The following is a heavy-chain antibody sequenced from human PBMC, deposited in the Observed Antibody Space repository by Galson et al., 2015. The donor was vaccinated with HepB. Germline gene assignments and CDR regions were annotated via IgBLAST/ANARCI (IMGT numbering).Heavy chain of an antibody. D-gene: IGHD1-1*01. CDR1: GFTFGDYS. CDR2: IRTGTNMI. J-gene: IGHJ4*02. Sequence: SLRLSCAASGFTFGDYSMNWVRQAPGKGLEWVAYIRTGTNMIFYADSVKGRFTISRDNVNNSLFLQMNSLRHEDTAIYYCARDGWNSVLFDHWGQGTLVTASS. CDR3: ARDGWNSVLFDH. V-gene: IGHV3-48*02.